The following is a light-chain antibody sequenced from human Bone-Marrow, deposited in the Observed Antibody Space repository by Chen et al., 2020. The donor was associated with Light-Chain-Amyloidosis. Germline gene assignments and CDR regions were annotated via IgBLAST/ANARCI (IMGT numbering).Light chain of an antibody. J-gene: IGLJ1*01. V-gene: IGLV2-8*01. CDR3: SSYAGSNNFV. CDR2: EVT. Sequence: QSALTQPPSASGSPGQSVTISCTGTSSDVGGYNYVSWYQQHPGKAPKLMIYEVTKRPSGVPDRFSGSKCGNTGSMTVSGLQAEDEADYYCSSYAGSNNFVFGTGTKVTVL. CDR1: SSDVGGYNY.